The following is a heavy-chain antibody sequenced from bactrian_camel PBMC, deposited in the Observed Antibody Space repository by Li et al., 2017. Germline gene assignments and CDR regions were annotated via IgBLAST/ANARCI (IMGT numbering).Heavy chain of an antibody. V-gene: IGHV3S36*01. J-gene: IGHJ6*01. CDR3: HTQNSGY. CDR2: ISSGGATT. D-gene: IGHD2*01. Sequence: VQLVESGGGLVHAGGSLRLSCLGSGFIIDRRAVGWIRQAPGKGLEWVSGISSGGATTYYADSVKGRFTISRDNAKLYLQMNSLKPEDTAVYYCHTQNSGYWGQGTQVTVS. CDR1: GFIIDRRA.